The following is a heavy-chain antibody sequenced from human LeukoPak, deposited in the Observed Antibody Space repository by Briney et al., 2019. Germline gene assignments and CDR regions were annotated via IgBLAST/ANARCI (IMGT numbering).Heavy chain of an antibody. CDR3: ARGTGTLPYNWFDP. V-gene: IGHV1-18*01. CDR1: GYTFTSYG. CDR2: ISAYNGNT. J-gene: IGHJ5*02. D-gene: IGHD1-7*01. Sequence: ASVKVSCKASGYTFTSYGISWVRQAPGQGLEWMGWISAYNGNTNYAQKLQGRVTMTTDTSTSTAYMELSRLRSDDTAVYYCARGTGTLPYNWFDPWGQGTLVTVSS.